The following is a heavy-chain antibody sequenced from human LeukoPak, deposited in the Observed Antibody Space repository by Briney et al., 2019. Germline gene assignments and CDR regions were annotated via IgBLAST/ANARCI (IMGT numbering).Heavy chain of an antibody. CDR3: ARGQTWIQLWLDF. CDR1: GFTFSSYA. CDR2: ISYDGSNK. J-gene: IGHJ5*01. D-gene: IGHD5-18*01. V-gene: IGHV3-30-3*01. Sequence: GGSLRLSCAASGFTFSSYAMYWVRQAPGKGLEWVALISYDGSNKYYADSMKGRFTISRDNSHNTLYLQMNSLRAEDTAVYFCARGQTWIQLWLDFWGQGTLVTVSS.